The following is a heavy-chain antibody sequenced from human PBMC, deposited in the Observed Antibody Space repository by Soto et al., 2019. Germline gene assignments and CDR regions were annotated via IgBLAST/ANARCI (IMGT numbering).Heavy chain of an antibody. D-gene: IGHD1-26*01. V-gene: IGHV1-18*04. CDR2: ISAYNGNT. J-gene: IGHJ3*02. Sequence: ASVKVSCKDSGYTFTSYCISWVRQAPGQGLEWMGWISAYNGNTNYAQKLQGRVTMTADTSRSTAYMELRSLRSDDTAVYYCAVSGSYTPYDAFDIWGQGTMVTVSS. CDR3: AVSGSYTPYDAFDI. CDR1: GYTFTSYC.